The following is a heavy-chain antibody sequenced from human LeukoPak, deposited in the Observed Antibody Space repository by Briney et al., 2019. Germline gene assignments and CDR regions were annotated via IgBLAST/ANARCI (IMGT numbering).Heavy chain of an antibody. Sequence: SETLSLTCTVSGGSISSYYWSWIRQPAGKGLEWIGRIYTSGSTNYNPSLKSRVTMSVDTSKKQFSLKLSSVTAADTAVYYCARDGRYYDSSAPTFGNWFDPWGQGTLVTVSS. D-gene: IGHD3-22*01. CDR3: ARDGRYYDSSAPTFGNWFDP. V-gene: IGHV4-4*07. CDR1: GGSISSYY. CDR2: IYTSGST. J-gene: IGHJ5*02.